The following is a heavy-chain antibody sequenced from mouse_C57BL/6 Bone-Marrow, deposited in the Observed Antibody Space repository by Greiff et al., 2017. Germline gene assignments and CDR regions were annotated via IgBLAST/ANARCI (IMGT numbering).Heavy chain of an antibody. J-gene: IGHJ4*01. CDR1: GYTFTSYW. Sequence: QVQLQQPGAELVKPGASVKLSCKASGYTFTSYWMQWVKQRPGQGLEWIGEIDPSDSYTNYNQKFKGKATLTVDKSSSTAYMQLSSLTSEESAGYFCARGGFYYYGSSYECYAMDYWGQGTSVTVSS. CDR3: ARGGFYYYGSSYECYAMDY. CDR2: IDPSDSYT. D-gene: IGHD1-1*01. V-gene: IGHV1-50*01.